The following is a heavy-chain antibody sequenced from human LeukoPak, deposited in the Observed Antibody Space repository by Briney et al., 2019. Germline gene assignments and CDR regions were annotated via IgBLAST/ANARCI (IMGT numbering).Heavy chain of an antibody. V-gene: IGHV5-51*01. CDR3: ARPNITSYYDSRGYDAFDV. Sequence: GESLKISWKGSGYKFKDYLIALARQIPRKGLEGIGIIYPDDSDTRYSPSFQGQVTISADKSVSIAYLQWSSLKASDTAMYYCARPNITSYYDSRGYDAFDVWGQGTMVIVSS. D-gene: IGHD3-22*01. CDR2: IYPDDSDT. CDR1: GYKFKDYL. J-gene: IGHJ3*01.